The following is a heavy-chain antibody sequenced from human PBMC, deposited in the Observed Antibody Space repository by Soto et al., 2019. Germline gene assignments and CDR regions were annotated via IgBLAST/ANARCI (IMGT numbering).Heavy chain of an antibody. V-gene: IGHV3-74*03. CDR1: GLTFGSYW. J-gene: IGHJ4*02. Sequence: GGSLRLSCAASGLTFGSYWMHWVRQAPGKGLVWVSRINTDGSVAMYVDSVKGRFTISRDNAKNTLYLHMNSLRAEDTAVYYCVRDMQLWRLDSWGKGTLVTVTS. CDR3: VRDMQLWRLDS. CDR2: INTDGSVA. D-gene: IGHD2-21*01.